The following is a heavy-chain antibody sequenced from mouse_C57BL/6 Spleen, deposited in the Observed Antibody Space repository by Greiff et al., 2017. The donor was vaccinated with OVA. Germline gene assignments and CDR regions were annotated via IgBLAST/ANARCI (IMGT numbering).Heavy chain of an antibody. CDR3: AKGDGYYGGFAY. CDR2: ISYSGST. CDR1: GYSITSDY. Sequence: DVKLVESGPGLAKPSQTLSLTCSVTGYSITSDYWNWIRKFPGNKLEYMGYISYSGSTYYNPSLKSRISITRDTSKNQYYLQLNSVTTEDTATYYCAKGDGYYGGFAYWGQGTLVTVSA. V-gene: IGHV3-8*01. J-gene: IGHJ3*01. D-gene: IGHD2-3*01.